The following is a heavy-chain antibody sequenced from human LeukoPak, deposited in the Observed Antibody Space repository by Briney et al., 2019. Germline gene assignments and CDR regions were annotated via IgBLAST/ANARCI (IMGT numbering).Heavy chain of an antibody. V-gene: IGHV3-48*03. CDR1: GFTFSSYE. Sequence: GGSLRLSCAASGFTFSSYEMNWVRQAPGKGLEWVSYISSSGSTIYYADSVKGRFTISSANAKNSLYLQMNSLRAEDTAVYYCAELGITMIGGVWGKGTTVTISS. J-gene: IGHJ6*04. D-gene: IGHD3-10*02. CDR3: AELGITMIGGV. CDR2: ISSSGSTI.